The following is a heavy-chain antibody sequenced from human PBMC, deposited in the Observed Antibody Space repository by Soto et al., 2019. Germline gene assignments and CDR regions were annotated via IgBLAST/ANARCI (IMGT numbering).Heavy chain of an antibody. CDR1: GGTFSSYA. Sequence: QVQLVQSGAEVKKPGSSVKVSCKASGGTFSSYAISWVRQAPGQGLEWMGGIIPIFGTANYAQKFQGRVTITADESTSKAYMELSSLRSEDTAVYYCARDLIRTQQRDHNWFDPWGQGTLVTVSS. V-gene: IGHV1-69*01. CDR3: ARDLIRTQQRDHNWFDP. J-gene: IGHJ5*02. D-gene: IGHD6-25*01. CDR2: IIPIFGTA.